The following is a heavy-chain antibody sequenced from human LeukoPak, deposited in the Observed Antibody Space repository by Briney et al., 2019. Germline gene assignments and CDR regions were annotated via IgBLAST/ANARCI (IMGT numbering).Heavy chain of an antibody. CDR1: GFTFSSYS. D-gene: IGHD6-19*01. CDR2: ISSSSSYI. CDR3: VREKSTTVADTFDY. J-gene: IGHJ4*02. Sequence: GGSLRLSCAASGFTFSSYSMNWVRQAPGKGLEWVSSISSSSSYIYYADSVKGRFTISRDNAKNSLYLQMNSLRAEDTAVYYCVREKSTTVADTFDYWGQGTLVTVSS. V-gene: IGHV3-21*01.